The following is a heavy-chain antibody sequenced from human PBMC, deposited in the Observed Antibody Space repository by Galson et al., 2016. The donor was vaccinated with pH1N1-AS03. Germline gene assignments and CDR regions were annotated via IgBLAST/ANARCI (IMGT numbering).Heavy chain of an antibody. CDR1: GGSISSADYY. CDR3: ARENLWARIDD. J-gene: IGHJ4*02. V-gene: IGHV4-30-4*01. D-gene: IGHD1-14*01. CDR2: IYYSGRT. Sequence: TLSLTCTVSGGSISSADYYWSWICQPPGKGLEWIGYIYYSGRTYYKPSLKNRVTISVDTSKNQFSLELNSVTAADPAVYFWARENLWARIDDWGQGTLVTVSS.